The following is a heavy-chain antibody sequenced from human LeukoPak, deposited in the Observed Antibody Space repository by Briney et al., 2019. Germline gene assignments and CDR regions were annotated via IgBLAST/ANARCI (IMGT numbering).Heavy chain of an antibody. CDR3: AGRSGSADL. D-gene: IGHD1-26*01. CDR2: IYHSGST. CDR1: GDSMRSGNYY. Sequence: SETLSLTCTVSGDSMRSGNYYWSWIRQPPGKGLEWIGSIYHSGSTYYNPSLRSRITISEDTSTNQFFLELSSVTAADTAVYFCAGRSGSADLWGQGIQVTVSS. V-gene: IGHV4-30-4*08. J-gene: IGHJ5*02.